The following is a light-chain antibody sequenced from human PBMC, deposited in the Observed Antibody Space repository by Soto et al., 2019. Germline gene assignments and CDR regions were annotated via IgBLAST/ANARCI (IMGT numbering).Light chain of an antibody. J-gene: IGKJ4*01. CDR3: QQYGTSPPLT. Sequence: EIVLTQSPGTLSLSPGERATLSCRASQSVTSNYLAWYQHKPGQAPRLLIYDASSRATGIPDRFSGSGSATDFTLTISRLGPEDFAVYYCQQYGTSPPLTFGGGTKVEI. CDR2: DAS. CDR1: QSVTSNY. V-gene: IGKV3-20*01.